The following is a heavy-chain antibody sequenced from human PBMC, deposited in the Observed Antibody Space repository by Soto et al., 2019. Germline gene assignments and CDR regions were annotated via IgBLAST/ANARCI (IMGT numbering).Heavy chain of an antibody. V-gene: IGHV1-18*01. D-gene: IGHD6-6*01. J-gene: IGHJ4*02. Sequence: QVQLVQSGVEVKKPGASVKVSCKASGYTFTNYAISWVRQAPGRGLEWMGWVNTYNGNPNYAQIFQGRVTMTTDTSTGTDYMELRSLNSDDSAVYYCARDSQYSTDWQRFDSWGQGTLVTVSS. CDR3: ARDSQYSTDWQRFDS. CDR1: GYTFTNYA. CDR2: VNTYNGNP.